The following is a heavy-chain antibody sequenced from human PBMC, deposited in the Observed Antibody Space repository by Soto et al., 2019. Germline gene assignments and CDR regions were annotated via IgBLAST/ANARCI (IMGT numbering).Heavy chain of an antibody. Sequence: SETLSLTCTVSGGSFSGYYWSWIRQPAGKGLEWIGRIYTSGSTNYNPSLKSRVTMSVDTSKNRFSLKLSSVTAADTAVYYCARGIYSKVGATIWFDPWGQGTLVTVSS. D-gene: IGHD1-26*01. J-gene: IGHJ5*02. V-gene: IGHV4-4*07. CDR3: ARGIYSKVGATIWFDP. CDR2: IYTSGST. CDR1: GGSFSGYY.